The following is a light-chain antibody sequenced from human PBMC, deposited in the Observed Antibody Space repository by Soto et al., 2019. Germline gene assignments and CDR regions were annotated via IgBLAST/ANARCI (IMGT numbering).Light chain of an antibody. J-gene: IGLJ1*01. CDR1: SSDVGGYNY. CDR2: DVS. V-gene: IGLV2-14*01. CDR3: SSYTSSSTYV. Sequence: QSALTQPASVSGSPGQSITISCTGTSSDVGGYNYVSWYQQHPGKAPKLMIYDVSNRPSGVSNRFSGSKSGNTASLTISGLQDEDEADDYCSSYTSSSTYVFGTGTKLTVL.